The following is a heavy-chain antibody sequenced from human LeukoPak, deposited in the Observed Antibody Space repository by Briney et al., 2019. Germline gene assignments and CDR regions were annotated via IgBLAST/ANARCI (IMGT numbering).Heavy chain of an antibody. CDR2: ISSSSGTI. J-gene: IGHJ6*02. CDR1: GFTFSSYS. CDR3: ARGGGLDV. V-gene: IGHV3-48*04. D-gene: IGHD3-16*01. Sequence: TGGSLRLSCAASGFTFSSYSMNWVRQAPGKGLEWVSYISSSSGTILYAGSVKGRFTISRDNAKNSLYLQMSNLRAEDTAVYFCARGGGLDVWGQGATVTVSS.